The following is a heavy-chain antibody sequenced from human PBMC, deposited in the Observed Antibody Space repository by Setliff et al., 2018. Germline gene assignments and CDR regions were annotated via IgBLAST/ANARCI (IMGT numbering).Heavy chain of an antibody. V-gene: IGHV3-23*01. J-gene: IGHJ4*02. CDR2: ISYSDIT. CDR3: AIGGVQRRSSGTYFLN. CDR1: GFTFSTYA. D-gene: IGHD1-26*01. Sequence: GGSLRLSCAASGFTFSTYAMNWVRQAPGKGLEWVSGISYSDITDYADSVKGLFTISRDNSKNTLYLQMNSLRAEDTAVYYCAIGGVQRRSSGTYFLNWCQGALVTVSS.